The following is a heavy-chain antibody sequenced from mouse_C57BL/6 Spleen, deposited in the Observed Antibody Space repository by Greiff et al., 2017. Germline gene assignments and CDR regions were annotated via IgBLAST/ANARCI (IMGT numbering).Heavy chain of an antibody. D-gene: IGHD4-1*01. CDR3: ARHWDVAY. CDR1: GFTFSDYY. V-gene: IGHV5-12*01. Sequence: EVMLVESGGGLVQPGGSLKLSCAALGFTFSDYYMYWVRQTPEKRLEWVAYISNGGGSTYYPDTVKGRFTISRDNAKNTLYLQMSRLKSEDTAMYYCARHWDVAYWGQGTLVTVSA. CDR2: ISNGGGST. J-gene: IGHJ3*01.